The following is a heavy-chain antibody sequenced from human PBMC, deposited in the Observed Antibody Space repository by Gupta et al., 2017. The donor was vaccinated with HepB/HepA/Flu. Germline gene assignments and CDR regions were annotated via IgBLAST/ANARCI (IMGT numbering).Heavy chain of an antibody. CDR1: GFPLSYSW. J-gene: IGHJ4*02. V-gene: IGHV3-15*01. Sequence: EVQLVASGGDFIAPGGSLSLSCAASGFPLSYSWMTWVRQVPGKGLEWVGHIRRKTDGGSTDYAAPVKGRFTISRDESKNTLYLEMNSLTTEDTAVYYCTSPQVNYWGQGTLVTVSS. D-gene: IGHD3-10*01. CDR2: IRRKTDGGST. CDR3: TSPQVNY.